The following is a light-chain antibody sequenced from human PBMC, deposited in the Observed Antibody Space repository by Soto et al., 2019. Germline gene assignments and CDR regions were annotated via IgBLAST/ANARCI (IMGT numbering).Light chain of an antibody. CDR1: QGMRND. CDR3: LQDYNYPRT. J-gene: IGKJ1*01. CDR2: AAS. V-gene: IGKV1-6*01. Sequence: AIPMTQSPSSLSASVGDRVTITCRASQGMRNDLGWYQQKPGKAPKLLIYAASSLQSGVPSRFSGSGSGTDFTLTISSLQPEDFATYYCLQDYNYPRTFGQGTKVEIK.